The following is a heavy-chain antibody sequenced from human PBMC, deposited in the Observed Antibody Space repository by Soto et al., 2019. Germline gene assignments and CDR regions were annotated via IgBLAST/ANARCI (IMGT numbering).Heavy chain of an antibody. V-gene: IGHV3-23*01. Sequence: EVQLLESGGGLVQPGGSLRLSCAASGFTFSSYAMSWVRQAPGKGLEWVSAISGSGGSTYYADSVKGRFTISRDNSKNTLYRQMKSLRSEDTAVYYWAKRWPYYYDSSGYWDNDYWGQGTLVTVSS. J-gene: IGHJ4*02. D-gene: IGHD3-22*01. CDR2: ISGSGGST. CDR3: AKRWPYYYDSSGYWDNDY. CDR1: GFTFSSYA.